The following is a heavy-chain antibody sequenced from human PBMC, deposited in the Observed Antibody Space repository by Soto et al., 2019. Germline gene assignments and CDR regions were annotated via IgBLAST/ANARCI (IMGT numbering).Heavy chain of an antibody. CDR1: GYTFTSYG. CDR2: ISAHNGNT. J-gene: IGHJ4*02. D-gene: IGHD1-1*01. Sequence: QVHLVQSGAEVKKPGASVKVSCKASGYTFTSYGITWVRQAPGQGLAWMGWISAHNGNTDYAQKLQGRVIVTRDPSTSTAYMELRSLRSDDTAVYYCARGRYGDYWGQGALVTVSS. CDR3: ARGRYGDY. V-gene: IGHV1-18*01.